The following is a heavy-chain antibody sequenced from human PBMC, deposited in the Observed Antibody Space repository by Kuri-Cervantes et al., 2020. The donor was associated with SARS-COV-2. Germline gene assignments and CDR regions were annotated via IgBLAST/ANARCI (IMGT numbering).Heavy chain of an antibody. CDR2: MNPNSGGT. CDR3: ARARVRGLITAYYYGMDV. Sequence: ASVKVSCKASGYTFTDYYMHWVRQAPGQGLEWMGWMNPNSGGTNSAQKFQGWVIMTRDTSITTAYMELSRLRSDDTAVYYCARARVRGLITAYYYGMDVWGQGTTVTVSS. CDR1: GYTFTDYY. J-gene: IGHJ6*02. D-gene: IGHD3-10*01. V-gene: IGHV1-2*04.